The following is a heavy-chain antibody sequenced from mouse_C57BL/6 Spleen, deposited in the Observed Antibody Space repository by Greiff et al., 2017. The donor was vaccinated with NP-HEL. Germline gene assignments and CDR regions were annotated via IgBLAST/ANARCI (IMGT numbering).Heavy chain of an antibody. J-gene: IGHJ2*01. CDR1: GFSLTSYA. Sequence: VHLVESGPGLVAPSQSLSITCTVSGFSLTSYAISWVRQPPGKGLEWIGVIWTGGGTNYNSALKSRLSISKDNSKSQVFLKMNSLQTDDTARYYCARPNWDGYFDYWGQGTTLTVSS. CDR2: IWTGGGT. CDR3: ARPNWDGYFDY. V-gene: IGHV2-9-1*01. D-gene: IGHD4-1*02.